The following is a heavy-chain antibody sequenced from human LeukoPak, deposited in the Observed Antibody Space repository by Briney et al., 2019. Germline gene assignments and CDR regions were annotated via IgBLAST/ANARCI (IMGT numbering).Heavy chain of an antibody. CDR2: VYHSGST. V-gene: IGHV4-4*02. J-gene: IGHJ4*02. Sequence: SETLSLTCAVSGGSISSSAWWSWVRQPPGKGLEWIGEVYHSGSTNYNSFLKSRVTISVDKSKNQFSLKLTSTTAADTAVYYCARDLGSSWFEPLDYWGQGILVIVSS. D-gene: IGHD6-13*01. CDR1: GGSISSSAW. CDR3: ARDLGSSWFEPLDY.